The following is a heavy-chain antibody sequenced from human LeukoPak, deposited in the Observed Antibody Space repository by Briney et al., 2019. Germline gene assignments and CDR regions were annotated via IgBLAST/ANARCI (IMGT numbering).Heavy chain of an antibody. CDR1: GYSTRRGDY. D-gene: IGHD6-13*01. CDR2: IYHSGST. Sequence: PAETLSLTCALSGYSTRRGDYWGWLRHPPGKGLGWMGSIYHSGSTYYNPSLKSRVTISVDTSKNQFALKLSAVTAADTAVYYCAREPPRRGTYSSSSVPWGQGTLLSVSS. J-gene: IGHJ5*02. V-gene: IGHV4-38-2*02. CDR3: AREPPRRGTYSSSSVP.